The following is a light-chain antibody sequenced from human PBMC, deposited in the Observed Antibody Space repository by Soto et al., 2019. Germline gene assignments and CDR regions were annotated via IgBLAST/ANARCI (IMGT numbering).Light chain of an antibody. Sequence: DIQMTQSPSSLSASAGDRVTITCRASQSISSYLDWYQQKPGKAPKLLIYAASSLQSGVPSRFSGSGSGTEFTLTISSLQPGDFATYYCQHYDTYPWTFGQGTKVDIK. CDR1: QSISSY. J-gene: IGKJ1*01. CDR2: AAS. V-gene: IGKV1-39*01. CDR3: QHYDTYPWT.